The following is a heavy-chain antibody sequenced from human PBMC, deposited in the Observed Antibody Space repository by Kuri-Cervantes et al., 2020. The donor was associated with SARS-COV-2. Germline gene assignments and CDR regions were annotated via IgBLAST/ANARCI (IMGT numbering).Heavy chain of an antibody. CDR3: ARHGWFRGGYSGYDLSDYYYYYMDV. Sequence: SVKVSCKASGGTFSSYAISWVRQAPGQGLERMGGIIPIFGTANYAQKFQGRVTITADESTSTAYMELSSLRSEDTAVYYCARHGWFRGGYSGYDLSDYYYYYMDVWGKGTTVTVSS. V-gene: IGHV1-69*13. CDR1: GGTFSSYA. CDR2: IIPIFGTA. J-gene: IGHJ6*03. D-gene: IGHD5-12*01.